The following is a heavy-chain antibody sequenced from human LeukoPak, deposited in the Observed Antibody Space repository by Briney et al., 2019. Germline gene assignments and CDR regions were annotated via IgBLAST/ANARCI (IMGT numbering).Heavy chain of an antibody. Sequence: GGSLRLSCAASGFTFSNYAMHWIRQAPGKGLEWVAVISYGGSKKYYADSVKGRFTISRDNSKNTLYLQMNSLRAEDTAVYYCAKDLHYYDSSRNFDYWGQGTLVTVSS. CDR3: AKDLHYYDSSRNFDY. D-gene: IGHD3-22*01. J-gene: IGHJ4*02. V-gene: IGHV3-30*04. CDR2: ISYGGSKK. CDR1: GFTFSNYA.